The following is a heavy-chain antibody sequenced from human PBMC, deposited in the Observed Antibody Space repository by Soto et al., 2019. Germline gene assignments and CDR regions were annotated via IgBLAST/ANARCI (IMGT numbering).Heavy chain of an antibody. Sequence: ESGGGLVKPGGSLRLSCAASGFTFSTYIRNWVRQAPGKGLEWVSSISSSSTYIYYADSVKGRFTISRDNAKNSLYLLVNSLRAEDTAVYYCARDQCSGGSCYSHAFDIWGQGTMVTVSS. CDR1: GFTFSTYI. CDR3: ARDQCSGGSCYSHAFDI. CDR2: ISSSSTYI. D-gene: IGHD2-15*01. V-gene: IGHV3-21*01. J-gene: IGHJ3*02.